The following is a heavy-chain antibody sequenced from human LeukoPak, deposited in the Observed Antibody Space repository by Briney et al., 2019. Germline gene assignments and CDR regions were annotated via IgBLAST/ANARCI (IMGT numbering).Heavy chain of an antibody. J-gene: IGHJ6*02. CDR1: GGSISSYY. Sequence: SETLSLTCTVSGGSISSYYWSWIRQPPGKGLEWIGYIYYSGSTNYNPSLKSRVTISVDTSKNQFSLKLSSVTAADTAVHYCARYALSYGAYGMDVWGQGTTVTVSS. D-gene: IGHD4-17*01. V-gene: IGHV4-59*08. CDR3: ARYALSYGAYGMDV. CDR2: IYYSGST.